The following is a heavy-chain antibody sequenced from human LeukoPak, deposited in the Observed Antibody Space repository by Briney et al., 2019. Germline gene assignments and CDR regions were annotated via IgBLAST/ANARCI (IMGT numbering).Heavy chain of an antibody. CDR2: INPNSGGT. J-gene: IGHJ6*03. V-gene: IGHV1-2*02. CDR3: ARAAYSSIPYYYYYMDV. Sequence: GASVKVSCKASGYTFTGYYMHWVRQAPGQGLEWMGWINPNSGGTNYAQKFQGRVTMTRDTSISTAYMELSRLRSDDTAVYYCARAAYSSIPYYYYYMDVWGKGTTVTISS. D-gene: IGHD6-13*01. CDR1: GYTFTGYY.